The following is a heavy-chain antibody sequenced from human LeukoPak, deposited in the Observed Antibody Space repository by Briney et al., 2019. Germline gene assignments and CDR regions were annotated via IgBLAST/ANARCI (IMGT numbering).Heavy chain of an antibody. J-gene: IGHJ4*02. CDR1: GGSISSGSYY. CDR2: IYTSGGT. Sequence: SQTLSLTCTVSGGSISSGSYYWSWIRQPAGKGLEWIGRIYTSGGTNYNPSLKSRVTISVDTSKNHFSLKLTSVTAADTAVYYCARHYYDSSGYYPWYFDYWGQGTLVTVSS. V-gene: IGHV4-61*02. CDR3: ARHYYDSSGYYPWYFDY. D-gene: IGHD3-22*01.